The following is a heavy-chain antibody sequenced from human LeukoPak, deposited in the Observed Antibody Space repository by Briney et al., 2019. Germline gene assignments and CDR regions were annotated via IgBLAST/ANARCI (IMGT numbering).Heavy chain of an antibody. CDR3: ARDHVGSGYYDFDS. CDR2: ITGNGGSV. V-gene: IGHV3-20*04. D-gene: IGHD3-22*01. Sequence: GGSLRISCAASGFTFADYGMSWVRQAPGKGLEWVSGITGNGGSVGYADAMKGRFTVSRDNAKNSLYLQMNSLRDEDTALYYCARDHVGSGYYDFDSWGQGTLVTVSS. J-gene: IGHJ4*02. CDR1: GFTFADYG.